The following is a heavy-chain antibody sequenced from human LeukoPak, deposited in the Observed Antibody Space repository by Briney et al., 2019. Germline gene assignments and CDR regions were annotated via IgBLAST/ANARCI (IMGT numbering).Heavy chain of an antibody. CDR2: ISGSAGNT. Sequence: GGSLRLSCTASGFTLSSYAMSWVRQAPGEGLEWVSTISGSAGNTNYAEAVKGRFTISRDNSKNTMYLQMNSLRAEDTAVYYCAKQGFGCWGQGTLVTVSS. CDR3: AKQGFGC. J-gene: IGHJ4*02. V-gene: IGHV3-23*01. CDR1: GFTLSSYA.